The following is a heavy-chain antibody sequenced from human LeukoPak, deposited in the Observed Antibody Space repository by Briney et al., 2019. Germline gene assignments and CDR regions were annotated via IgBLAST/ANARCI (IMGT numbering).Heavy chain of an antibody. CDR1: GGSISSYY. CDR2: IYTTGST. CDR3: ARTGIILSDAFDI. D-gene: IGHD3-10*01. Sequence: KASETLSLTCTVSGGSISSYYWTWIRQPPGKGPEWIGYIYTTGSTNYNPSLKSRVTISVDTSKNQFSLKLSSVTAADTAVYYCARTGIILSDAFDIWGQGTMVTVSS. J-gene: IGHJ3*02. V-gene: IGHV4-4*09.